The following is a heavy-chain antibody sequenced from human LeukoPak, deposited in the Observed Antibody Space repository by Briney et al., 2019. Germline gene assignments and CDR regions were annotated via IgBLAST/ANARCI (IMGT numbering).Heavy chain of an antibody. CDR3: AKVAYDILTGYYTYYFDY. D-gene: IGHD3-9*01. J-gene: IGHJ4*02. Sequence: GGSLRLSCAASGFTFSSYGMSWVRQAPGKGLEWVSAISGSGGSTYYADSVKGRFTISRDNSKNTLYLQMNSLRAEDTAVYYCAKVAYDILTGYYTYYFDYWGQGTLVTVSS. CDR1: GFTFSSYG. V-gene: IGHV3-23*01. CDR2: ISGSGGST.